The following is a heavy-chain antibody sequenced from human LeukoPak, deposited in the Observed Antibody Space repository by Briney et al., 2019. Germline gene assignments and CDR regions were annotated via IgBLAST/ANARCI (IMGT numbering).Heavy chain of an antibody. CDR2: INHSGST. V-gene: IGHV4-34*01. Sequence: SETLSLTCAVYGGSFSGYYWSWIRQPPGKGLEWIGEINHSGSTNYNPSLKSRVTISVDTSKNQFSLKLSSVTAADTAVYYCARGDILTGYYLYYFDYWGQGTLVTVSS. CDR3: ARGDILTGYYLYYFDY. D-gene: IGHD3-9*01. CDR1: GGSFSGYY. J-gene: IGHJ4*02.